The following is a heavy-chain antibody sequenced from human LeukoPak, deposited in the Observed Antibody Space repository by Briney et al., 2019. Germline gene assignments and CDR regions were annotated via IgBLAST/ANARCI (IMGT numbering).Heavy chain of an antibody. CDR2: ISGSGAST. J-gene: IGHJ4*02. Sequence: GGSLRLSCAVSGFTFRRYGMSWVRQAPGKGLEWVSAISGSGASTYYADSVKGRFTISRDNSKNTLYLQMNSLRAEDTAVYYCAKDRVYYLNSCGYPDDYWGQGTLVTVSS. V-gene: IGHV3-23*01. CDR1: GFTFRRYG. CDR3: AKDRVYYLNSCGYPDDY. D-gene: IGHD3-22*01.